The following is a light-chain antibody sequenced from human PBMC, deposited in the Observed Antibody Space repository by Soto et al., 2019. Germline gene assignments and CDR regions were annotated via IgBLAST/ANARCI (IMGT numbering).Light chain of an antibody. Sequence: DIQMTQSPSTLSASVGDRVTITCRASQNINNWVAWYQQKPGKAPKFLIYDASILESGVPSRFSGTGFGTEFSLTVSSLQPDDFGSYYCQHLRTFGQGTKLESK. J-gene: IGKJ1*01. CDR3: QHLRT. V-gene: IGKV1-5*01. CDR1: QNINNW. CDR2: DAS.